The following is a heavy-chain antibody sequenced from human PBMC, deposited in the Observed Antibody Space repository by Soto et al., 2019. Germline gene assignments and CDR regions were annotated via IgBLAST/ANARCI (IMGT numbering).Heavy chain of an antibody. J-gene: IGHJ4*02. V-gene: IGHV4-34*01. D-gene: IGHD6-6*01. CDR2: ISQSGDT. Sequence: SETLSLTCSIYSGSFSGYYWSWIRQPPGKGLEWIGEISQSGDTNYSPSLKSRVSISIDTSKKQFSRNLASVSAADTAVYYCARAPKVSGSSQTRPDFWGQGTLVT. CDR1: SGSFSGYY. CDR3: ARAPKVSGSSQTRPDF.